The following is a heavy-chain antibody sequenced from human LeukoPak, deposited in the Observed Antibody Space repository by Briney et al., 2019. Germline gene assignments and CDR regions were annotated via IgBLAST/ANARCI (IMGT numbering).Heavy chain of an antibody. CDR1: GFTFSGYA. CDR2: VSDSGDGT. CDR3: AKDRACGQWNCQGSDY. J-gene: IGHJ4*02. D-gene: IGHD1-7*01. V-gene: IGHV3-23*01. Sequence: TGGSLRLSCAASGFTFSGYAMYWVRQAPGKGLEWVLGVSDSGDGTHYADSVKGRFTISRDNSKNTLYLQMNNLRAEDTAVYYCAKDRACGQWNCQGSDYWGQGTLVTVSS.